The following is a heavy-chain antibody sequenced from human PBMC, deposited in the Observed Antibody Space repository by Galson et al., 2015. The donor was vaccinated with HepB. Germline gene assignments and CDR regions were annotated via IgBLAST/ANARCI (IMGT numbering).Heavy chain of an antibody. CDR1: GYTFTSYY. CDR3: ARYWWGADYSHTNNWFDP. J-gene: IGHJ5*02. D-gene: IGHD4-11*01. CDR2: INPNSGGT. Sequence: SVKVSCKASGYTFTSYYMHWVRQAPGQGLEWMGRINPNSGGTNYAQKFQGRVTMTRDTSISTAYMELSRLRSDDTAVYYCARYWWGADYSHTNNWFDPWGQGTLVTVSS. V-gene: IGHV1-2*06.